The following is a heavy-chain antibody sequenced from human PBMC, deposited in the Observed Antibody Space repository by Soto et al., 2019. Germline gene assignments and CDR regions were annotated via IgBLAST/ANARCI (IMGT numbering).Heavy chain of an antibody. J-gene: IGHJ6*02. CDR2: INGVGSYL. CDR1: GFTFSSYT. CDR3: VRVGMTFMRGRIRGDHNGLDV. V-gene: IGHV3-21*02. D-gene: IGHD3-10*01. Sequence: EGRLVESGGGLVKPGGSLRISCAASGFTFSSYTMNWVRQAPGKGLEWVANINGVGSYLYYIDSVKGRFTISRDNAKNTVYLQMNSLRVEDTAVYYCVRVGMTFMRGRIRGDHNGLDVWGQGTTVTVSS.